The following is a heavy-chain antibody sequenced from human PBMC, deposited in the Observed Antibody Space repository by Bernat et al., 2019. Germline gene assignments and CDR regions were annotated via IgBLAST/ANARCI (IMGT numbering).Heavy chain of an antibody. CDR1: GCSISSSNW. V-gene: IGHV4-4*01. CDR3: ARVAIAAAMFDS. Sequence: QVQLQESGPGLVKPSGTLSLTCAVSGCSISSSNWWSWVRQPPGKGLEWIGEIYHSGSTNYNPSLQSRVTISVDKSKNHFSLELSSLTAADTAVYCCARVAIAAAMFDSWGQGTLVTVSS. D-gene: IGHD6-13*01. CDR2: IYHSGST. J-gene: IGHJ4*02.